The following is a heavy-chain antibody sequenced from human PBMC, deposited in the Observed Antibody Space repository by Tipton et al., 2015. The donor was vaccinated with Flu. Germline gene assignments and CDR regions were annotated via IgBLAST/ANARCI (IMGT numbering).Heavy chain of an antibody. CDR1: GGSISGSISSYY. D-gene: IGHD4-11*01. V-gene: IGHV4-61*05. CDR3: ARRDYSNYVSEPKNWFDP. J-gene: IGHJ5*02. CDR2: ISYSGST. Sequence: TLSLTCTVSGGSISGSISSYYWSWIRQPPGKGLEWIGYISYSGSTNYNPSLTSRVTIAVDRARNQFSLRLTSVTAADTAVYYCARRDYSNYVSEPKNWFDPWGQGTLVTVSS.